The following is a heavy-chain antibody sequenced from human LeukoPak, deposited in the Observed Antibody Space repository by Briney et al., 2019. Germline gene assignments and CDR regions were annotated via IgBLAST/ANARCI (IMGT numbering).Heavy chain of an antibody. V-gene: IGHV5-51*01. CDR3: ARLGVYCSGGSCYSQSNNWFDP. D-gene: IGHD2-15*01. J-gene: IGHJ5*02. CDR1: GSSFTSYW. CDR2: IYPGDSDT. Sequence: GESLKISCKGSGSSFTSYWIGWVRQMPGKGLEWMGIIYPGDSDTRYSPSFQGQVTISADKSISTAYLQWSSLKASDTAMYYCARLGVYCSGGSCYSQSNNWFDPWGQGTLVTVSS.